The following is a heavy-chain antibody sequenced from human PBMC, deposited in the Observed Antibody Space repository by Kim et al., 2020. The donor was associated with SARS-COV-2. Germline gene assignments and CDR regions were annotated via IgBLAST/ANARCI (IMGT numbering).Heavy chain of an antibody. D-gene: IGHD3-22*01. CDR2: ISGSGGST. J-gene: IGHJ4*02. CDR1: GFTFSSYA. Sequence: GGSLRLSCAASGFTFSSYAMSWVRQAPGKGLEWVSAISGSGGSTYYADSVKGRFTISRDNSKNTLYLQMNSLRAEDTAVYYCALQYYYDSSGSGFPEYYFDYWGQGTLVTVSS. CDR3: ALQYYYDSSGSGFPEYYFDY. V-gene: IGHV3-23*01.